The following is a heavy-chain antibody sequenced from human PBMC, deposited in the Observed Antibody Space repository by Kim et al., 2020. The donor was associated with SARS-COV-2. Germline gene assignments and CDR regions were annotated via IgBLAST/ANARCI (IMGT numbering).Heavy chain of an antibody. CDR3: AKDLRYFDWSFDP. CDR2: ISYDGSNK. CDR1: GFTFSSYG. D-gene: IGHD3-9*01. Sequence: GGSLRLSCAASGFTFSSYGMHWVRQAPGKGLEWVAVISYDGSNKYYADSVKGRFTISRDNSKNTLYLQMNSLRAEDTAVYYCAKDLRYFDWSFDPWGQGTLVTVSS. J-gene: IGHJ5*02. V-gene: IGHV3-30*18.